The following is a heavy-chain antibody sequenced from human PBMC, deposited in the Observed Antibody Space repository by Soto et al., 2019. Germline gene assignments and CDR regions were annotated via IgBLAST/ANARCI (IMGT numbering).Heavy chain of an antibody. J-gene: IGHJ3*02. CDR2: ISSSSIYM. V-gene: IGHV3-21*01. D-gene: IGHD5-12*01. Sequence: EVQLVESGGGLVKPGGSLRLSCTVSGFTFNSYTMNWVRQAPGKGLEWVSSISSSSIYMYYADSVKGRFTISRDNAKNSMYLQLNCLRADDTAVYYCAIASDGSFDIWGQGTMVAVSS. CDR1: GFTFNSYT. CDR3: AIASDGSFDI.